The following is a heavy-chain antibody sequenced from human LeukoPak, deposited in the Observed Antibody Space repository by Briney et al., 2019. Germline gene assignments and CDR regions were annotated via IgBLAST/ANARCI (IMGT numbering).Heavy chain of an antibody. CDR3: ARDSPLSFDI. CDR1: GFTFSSYE. J-gene: IGHJ3*02. CDR2: ISSGGTAI. Sequence: GGSLRLSCVASGFTFSSYEMNWVRQAPGKGLEWVSYISSGGTAIYYADSVKGRFTISRDNAKNSVYLQMNSLRAEDTAVYYCARDSPLSFDIWGQGTMVTVSS. V-gene: IGHV3-48*03.